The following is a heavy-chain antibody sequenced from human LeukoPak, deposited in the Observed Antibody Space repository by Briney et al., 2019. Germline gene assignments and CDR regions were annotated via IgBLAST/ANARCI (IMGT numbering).Heavy chain of an antibody. CDR3: AGATGTYWWFDS. D-gene: IGHD1-26*01. J-gene: IGHJ5*01. V-gene: IGHV1-2*04. Sequence: GASVKVSCKASGYTFSDYYMHWVRQAPGQGLEWMGWINPNSGDTNYAQKFQGWVIMTRDMSISTAYMELSRLRSDDTAIYYCAGATGTYWWFDSWGQGTLVTVSS. CDR1: GYTFSDYY. CDR2: INPNSGDT.